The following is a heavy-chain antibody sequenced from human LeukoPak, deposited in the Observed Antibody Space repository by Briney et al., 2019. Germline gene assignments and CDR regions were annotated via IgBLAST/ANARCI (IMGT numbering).Heavy chain of an antibody. CDR3: AREAPPDDY. V-gene: IGHV4-59*12. D-gene: IGHD1-14*01. Sequence: SETLSLTCSVPGGSISSYYWSWIRQPPGKGLEWIGYIYYKGNTNYNPSLKSRVTISVDTSKNQFSLNLTSVTAADTAVYDCAREAPPDDYWGQGTLVTVSS. CDR1: GGSISSYY. J-gene: IGHJ4*02. CDR2: IYYKGNT.